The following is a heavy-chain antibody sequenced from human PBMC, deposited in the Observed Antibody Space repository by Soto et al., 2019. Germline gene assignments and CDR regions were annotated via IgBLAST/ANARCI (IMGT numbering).Heavy chain of an antibody. D-gene: IGHD3-9*01. V-gene: IGHV3-73*01. CDR2: IGSKGETYAT. CDR1: GFTFRSSS. Sequence: GGSLRLSCATSGFTFRSSSLQWCRQCSGKAPEWLGRIGSKGETYATTYAAWGKGRFTISRYDSKKTAYRQLNSLESEDTAVYYCSRDDSDWFFNWGQGSLVTVSS. CDR3: SRDDSDWFFN. J-gene: IGHJ4*02.